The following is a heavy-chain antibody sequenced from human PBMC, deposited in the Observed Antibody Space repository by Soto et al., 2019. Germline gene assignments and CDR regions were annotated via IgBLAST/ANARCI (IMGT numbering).Heavy chain of an antibody. CDR3: AKTPVEIYDSSGYSFDH. Sequence: PGGSLRLSCAASGFTFSSYAMSWVRQAPGKGLEWVSTITSSGGGTYYADSVRGRFSVSRDILRSTMYLQMNNLAAEDSATYYCAKTPVEIYDSSGYSFDHWGQRTMVTGSS. CDR1: GFTFSSYA. CDR2: ITSSGGGT. D-gene: IGHD3-22*01. J-gene: IGHJ4*02. V-gene: IGHV3-23*01.